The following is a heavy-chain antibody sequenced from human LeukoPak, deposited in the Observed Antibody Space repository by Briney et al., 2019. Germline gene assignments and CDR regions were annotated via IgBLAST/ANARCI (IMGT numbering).Heavy chain of an antibody. J-gene: IGHJ4*02. CDR1: GFTFSSYG. D-gene: IGHD2-15*01. CDR3: AKDKGYCSGGSCYGGGD. V-gene: IGHV3-30*18. Sequence: GRSLRLSCAASGFTFSSYGMHWVRQAPGKGLEWVAVISYDGSNKYYADSVKGRFTISRDNSKNMLYLQMNSLRAEDTAVYYCAKDKGYCSGGSCYGGGDWGQGTLVTVSS. CDR2: ISYDGSNK.